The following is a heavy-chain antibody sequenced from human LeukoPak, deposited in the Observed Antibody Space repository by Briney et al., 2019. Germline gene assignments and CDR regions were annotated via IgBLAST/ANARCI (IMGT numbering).Heavy chain of an antibody. CDR3: ARGSCAFDTYYYYYMDV. Sequence: SETLSLTCAVYGGSFRGYYWTWIRQPPGKGLEWIGEINHSGSTNYNPSLKSPVTISVDTSKNQFSLKLSSVTAADTAVYYCARGSCAFDTYYYYYMDVWGKGTMVTVSS. D-gene: IGHD2-21*01. CDR1: GGSFRGYY. CDR2: INHSGST. V-gene: IGHV4-34*01. J-gene: IGHJ6*03.